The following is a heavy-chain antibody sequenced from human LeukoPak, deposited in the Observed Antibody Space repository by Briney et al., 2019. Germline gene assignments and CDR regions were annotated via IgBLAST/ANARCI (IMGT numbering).Heavy chain of an antibody. Sequence: GXXLRLSCVASGFTFSSYWMSWVRQAPGKGLEWVANIKQNGSEKYYVDSVKGRFTISRDNAKNSLYLQMNSLRAEDTALYYCARSVAASRDYWGQGTLVTVSS. D-gene: IGHD2-15*01. J-gene: IGHJ4*02. CDR2: IKQNGSEK. CDR3: ARSVAASRDY. CDR1: GFTFSSYW. V-gene: IGHV3-7*03.